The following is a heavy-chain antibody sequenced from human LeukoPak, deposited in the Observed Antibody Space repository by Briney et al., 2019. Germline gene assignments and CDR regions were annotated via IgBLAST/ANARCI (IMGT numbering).Heavy chain of an antibody. D-gene: IGHD1-26*01. J-gene: IGHJ3*01. CDR2: INQDGSER. V-gene: IGHV3-7*01. CDR3: ARYGGYLDAVDF. CDR1: GFTFSNYW. Sequence: GGSLRLSCAVSGFTFSNYWMSWVRQAPAKGLEWVAYINQDGSERYYVDSMEGRFTTSRDNAEKSLFLQMNNLRVEDTALYYCARYGGYLDAVDFWGQGTLVTVAS.